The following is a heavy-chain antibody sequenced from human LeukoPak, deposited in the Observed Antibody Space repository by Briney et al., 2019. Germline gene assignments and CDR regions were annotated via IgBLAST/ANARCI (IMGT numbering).Heavy chain of an antibody. D-gene: IGHD7-27*01. Sequence: SVTVSCKASGGTFSSYAISWVRQAPGQGLEWMGGIIPIFGTANYAQKFQGRVTITADESTSTAYMELSSLRSEDTAVYYCARHSELTGYNWFDPWGQGTLVTVSS. V-gene: IGHV1-69*01. J-gene: IGHJ5*02. CDR1: GGTFSSYA. CDR3: ARHSELTGYNWFDP. CDR2: IIPIFGTA.